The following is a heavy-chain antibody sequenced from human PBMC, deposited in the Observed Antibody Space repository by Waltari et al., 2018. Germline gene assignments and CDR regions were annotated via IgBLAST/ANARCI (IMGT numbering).Heavy chain of an antibody. Sequence: EIQLVESGGGVAQPGGSLRLSCVASGFNFGRFTMSWVRQAPGKGLEWISAITRSSGTRYYADSVRGRFSISRVNSKNILYLQMDGLRVEDTASYFCAKLYSGHSSLDTSDIWGQGTMVTVS. D-gene: IGHD3-3*01. CDR2: ITRSSGTR. CDR1: GFNFGRFT. CDR3: AKLYSGHSSLDTSDI. J-gene: IGHJ3*02. V-gene: IGHV3-23*04.